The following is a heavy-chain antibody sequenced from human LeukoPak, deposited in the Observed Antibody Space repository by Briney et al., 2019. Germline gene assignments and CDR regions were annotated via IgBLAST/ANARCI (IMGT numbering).Heavy chain of an antibody. V-gene: IGHV4-34*01. CDR2: INHSGST. J-gene: IGHJ4*02. D-gene: IGHD6-13*01. CDR1: GGSFSGYY. Sequence: KPSETLSLTCAVYGGSFSGYYWSWIRQPPGKGLEWIGEINHSGSTNYNPSLKSRVTISVDTSKNQFSLKLSSVTAADTAVYYCARGVSSSWYKSGYYFGYWGQGTMVTVSS. CDR3: ARGVSSSWYKSGYYFGY.